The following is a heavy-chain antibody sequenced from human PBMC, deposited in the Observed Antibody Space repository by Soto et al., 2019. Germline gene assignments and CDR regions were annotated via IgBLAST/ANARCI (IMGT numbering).Heavy chain of an antibody. CDR3: ARGFRIVGATTVNYFDY. V-gene: IGHV1-69*13. Sequence: SVKVSCKASGGTFSSYAISWVRQAPGQGLEWMGGIIPIFGTANYAQKFQGRVTITADESTSTAYMELSSLRSEDTAVYYCARGFRIVGATTVNYFDYWGQGTLVTVSS. CDR1: GGTFSSYA. CDR2: IIPIFGTA. D-gene: IGHD1-26*01. J-gene: IGHJ4*02.